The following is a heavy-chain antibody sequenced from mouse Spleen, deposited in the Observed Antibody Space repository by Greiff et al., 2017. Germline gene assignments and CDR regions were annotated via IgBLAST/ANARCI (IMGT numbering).Heavy chain of an antibody. J-gene: IGHJ1*01. CDR2: INSNGGST. CDR1: GFTFSSYA. Sequence: EVKLVESGGGLVKPGGSLKLSCAASGFTFSSYAMSWVRQTPEKRLEWVAAINSNGGSTYYPDTVKDRFTISRDNAKNTLYLQMSSLRSEDTALYYCARHEGGFYDGYYGWYFDVWGAGTTVTVSS. CDR3: ARHEGGFYDGYYGWYFDV. V-gene: IGHV5-6-2*01. D-gene: IGHD2-3*01.